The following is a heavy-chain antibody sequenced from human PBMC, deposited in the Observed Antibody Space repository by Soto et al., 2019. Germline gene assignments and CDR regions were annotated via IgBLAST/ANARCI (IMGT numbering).Heavy chain of an antibody. V-gene: IGHV4-59*01. CDR3: ARGGGSSWPDY. J-gene: IGHJ4*02. CDR2: IYYNGIT. D-gene: IGHD6-13*01. CDR1: GGSISSFY. Sequence: PSETLSLTCTVSGGSISSFYWTWIRQPPGKRLEWIGYIYYNGITNYNPSLKSRVTISVDTSKNQFSLKLNSVTAADTAVYYCARGGGSSWPDYWGQGTLVTVSS.